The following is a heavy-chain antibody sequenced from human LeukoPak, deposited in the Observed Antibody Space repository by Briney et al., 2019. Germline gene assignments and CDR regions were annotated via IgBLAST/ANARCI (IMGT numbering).Heavy chain of an antibody. CDR3: ARDHYDFWSGPRTNYYYYYMDV. V-gene: IGHV1-2*02. Sequence: GASVKVSCKASGYTFTSYDINWVRQATGQGLEWMGWINPNSGGTNYAQKFQGRVTMTRDTSISTAYMELSRLRSDDTAVYYCARDHYDFWSGPRTNYYYYYMDVWGKGTTVTVSS. CDR1: GYTFTSYD. CDR2: INPNSGGT. D-gene: IGHD3-3*01. J-gene: IGHJ6*03.